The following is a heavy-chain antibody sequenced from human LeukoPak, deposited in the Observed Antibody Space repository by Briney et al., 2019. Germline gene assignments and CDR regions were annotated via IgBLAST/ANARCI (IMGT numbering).Heavy chain of an antibody. J-gene: IGHJ5*02. Sequence: GGSLRLSYAASGFTFDDYAMHWVRQAPGKGLEWVSGISWNSGSIGYADSVKGRFTISRDNAKNSLYLQMNSLRAEDTALYYCAKDMGFVEFNWFDPWGQGTLVTVSS. CDR2: ISWNSGSI. CDR1: GFTFDDYA. D-gene: IGHD3-10*01. V-gene: IGHV3-9*01. CDR3: AKDMGFVEFNWFDP.